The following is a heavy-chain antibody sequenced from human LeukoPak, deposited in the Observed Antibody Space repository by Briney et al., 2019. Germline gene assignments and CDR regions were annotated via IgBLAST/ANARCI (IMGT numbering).Heavy chain of an antibody. Sequence: SETLSLTCTVSGGFISSYYWSWIRQAAGKGLEWIGRIYTSGSTNYNPSLKSRVTMSVDTSKNQFSLKLSPVTAADTAVYFCARDPCNSTSCHRRYGLDQWGQGTLVTVSS. J-gene: IGHJ4*02. D-gene: IGHD2-2*01. CDR1: GGFISSYY. CDR2: IYTSGST. V-gene: IGHV4-4*07. CDR3: ARDPCNSTSCHRRYGLDQ.